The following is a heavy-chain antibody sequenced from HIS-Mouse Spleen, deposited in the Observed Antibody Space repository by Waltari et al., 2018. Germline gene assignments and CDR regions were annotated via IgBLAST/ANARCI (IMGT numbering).Heavy chain of an antibody. Sequence: QVQLVESGGGVVQPGRSLRLSCAASGFTFSSYGMHWVRQAPGKGMEWLAVISYEGSNKYYADSVKGRFTISRDNSKNTLYLQMNSLRAEDTAVYYCAKDKHHAFDYWGQGTLVTVSS. CDR3: AKDKHHAFDY. CDR1: GFTFSSYG. CDR2: ISYEGSNK. J-gene: IGHJ4*02. V-gene: IGHV3-30*18.